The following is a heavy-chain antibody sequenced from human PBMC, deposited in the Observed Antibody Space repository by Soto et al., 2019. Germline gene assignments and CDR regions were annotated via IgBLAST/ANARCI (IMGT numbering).Heavy chain of an antibody. CDR1: GGSLSGYF. D-gene: IGHD3-22*01. Sequence: SETRSLTGPVEGGSLSGYFCTWIRQCPVTRLEWIGAINHRGTTNDNPSLKSRVAMSVDTSQTQFSLRLNSVTAAETAVYYCVKGEYSYDRSAYYPFDDWGQGRMVTVAS. CDR3: VKGEYSYDRSAYYPFDD. V-gene: IGHV4-34*01. CDR2: INHRGTT. J-gene: IGHJ4*02.